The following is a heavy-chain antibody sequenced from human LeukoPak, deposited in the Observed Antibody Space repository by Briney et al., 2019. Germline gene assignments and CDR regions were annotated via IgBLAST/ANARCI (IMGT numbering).Heavy chain of an antibody. CDR2: IYSSGST. V-gene: IGHV4-59*01. CDR1: GGSIRGYY. CDR3: ARVFDSGSQAYFYYMDL. J-gene: IGHJ6*03. D-gene: IGHD3-10*01. Sequence: PSETLSLTCNVSGGSIRGYYWSWIRQPPGKGLEWIGYIYSSGSTNYNPSLKSRVTMSVDTSKNQFSLKVSSVTAADTAVYYCARVFDSGSQAYFYYMDLWGKGTTVTISS.